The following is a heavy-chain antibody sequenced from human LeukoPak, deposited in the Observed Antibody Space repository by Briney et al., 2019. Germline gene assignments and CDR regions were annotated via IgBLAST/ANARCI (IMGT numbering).Heavy chain of an antibody. V-gene: IGHV1-18*01. CDR3: ARDPSTYYYDSSGYRD. J-gene: IGHJ4*02. D-gene: IGHD3-22*01. CDR1: GYTFSNYG. Sequence: ASVKVSCKASGYTFSNYGISWVRQAPGQGLEWMGWISAYNGNTNYAQKLQGRVTMTTDTSTSTAYMELRSLRSDDTAVYYCARDPSTYYYDSSGYRDWGQGTLVTVSS. CDR2: ISAYNGNT.